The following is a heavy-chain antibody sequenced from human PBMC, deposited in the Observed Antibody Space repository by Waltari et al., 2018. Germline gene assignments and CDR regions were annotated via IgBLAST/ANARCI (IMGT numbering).Heavy chain of an antibody. V-gene: IGHV7-4-1*02. CDR2: IYTNTGNP. D-gene: IGHD3-10*01. CDR3: ARDAYYYGSIHALDF. CDR1: GYTFNTYN. J-gene: IGHJ3*01. Sequence: QVQLVQSGSELKSPGASVRLSCKASGYTFNTYNINWLRQVTGQGLEWMGWIYTNTGNPTYAQGVTGRFVFSLDTSVSTAYLEISSLRPDDTAVYYCARDAYYYGSIHALDFWGQGTMVSVSS.